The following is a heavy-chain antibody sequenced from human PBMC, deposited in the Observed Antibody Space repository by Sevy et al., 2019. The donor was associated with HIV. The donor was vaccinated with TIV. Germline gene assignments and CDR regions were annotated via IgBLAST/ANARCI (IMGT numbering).Heavy chain of an antibody. CDR3: ARGDYYGSLYYFDY. J-gene: IGHJ4*02. CDR1: GFTFSNYF. Sequence: GGSLRLSCAASGFTFSNYFMNWVRQAPGKGLEWVSSISSGSSYMFYADSLKGRFTISRDNAKNSLYLHMNSLRAEDTAVYYCARGDYYGSLYYFDYWGPGTLVTVSS. D-gene: IGHD3-10*01. CDR2: ISSGSSYM. V-gene: IGHV3-21*01.